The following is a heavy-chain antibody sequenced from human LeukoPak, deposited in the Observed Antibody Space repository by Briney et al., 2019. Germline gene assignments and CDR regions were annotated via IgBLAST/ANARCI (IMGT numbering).Heavy chain of an antibody. CDR2: TYYSGTS. Sequence: SETLSLTCTVSGGSISSYYWSWIRQPPGKGLEWIGYTYYSGTSNYNPSLKSRVTISVDTSKNQFSLKLSSVTAADTAVYYCARGVYIAAAQYGYWGQGTLSPSPQ. CDR3: ARGVYIAAAQYGY. D-gene: IGHD6-13*01. V-gene: IGHV4-59*01. CDR1: GGSISSYY. J-gene: IGHJ4*02.